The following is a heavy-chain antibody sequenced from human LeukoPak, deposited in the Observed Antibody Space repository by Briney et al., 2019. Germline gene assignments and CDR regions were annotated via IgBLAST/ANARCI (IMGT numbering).Heavy chain of an antibody. D-gene: IGHD3-10*01. V-gene: IGHV1-18*01. J-gene: IGHJ4*02. CDR2: ISAYNGNT. Sequence: ASVKVSCKASGYTFTSYGISWVRQAPGQGLEWMGWISAYNGNTNYAQKLQGRVTMTTDTSTSTAYMELRSLRSDDTAVYYCASVLLWFGELLYPFDYWGQGTLVTVSS. CDR1: GYTFTSYG. CDR3: ASVLLWFGELLYPFDY.